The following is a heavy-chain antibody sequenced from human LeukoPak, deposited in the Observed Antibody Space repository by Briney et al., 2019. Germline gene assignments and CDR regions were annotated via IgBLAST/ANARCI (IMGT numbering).Heavy chain of an antibody. V-gene: IGHV1-46*01. Sequence: ASVKVSCKASGYTFTSYYMHWVRQAPGQGLEWMGIINPSGGSTSYAQKFQGRVTMTRDTSTSTVYMELSGLRSEDTAVYYCARDLGQWLETYYFDYWGQGTLVTVSS. CDR1: GYTFTSYY. D-gene: IGHD6-19*01. CDR3: ARDLGQWLETYYFDY. CDR2: INPSGGST. J-gene: IGHJ4*02.